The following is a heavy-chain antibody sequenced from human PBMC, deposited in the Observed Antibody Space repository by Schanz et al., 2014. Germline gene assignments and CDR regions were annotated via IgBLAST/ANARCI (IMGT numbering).Heavy chain of an antibody. J-gene: IGHJ6*02. V-gene: IGHV3-66*02. CDR2: IYSSGST. D-gene: IGHD3-10*01. Sequence: EVQLVESGGGLAQPGESLRLSCAASGFSFSSYTMSWVRQAPGKGLEWVSTIYSSGSTYYADSVRGRFTISRDNSMNTVYLQMNSLRSDDAAVYYCARAQGVIRLYYGVDVWGQGTTVTVSS. CDR1: GFSFSSYT. CDR3: ARAQGVIRLYYGVDV.